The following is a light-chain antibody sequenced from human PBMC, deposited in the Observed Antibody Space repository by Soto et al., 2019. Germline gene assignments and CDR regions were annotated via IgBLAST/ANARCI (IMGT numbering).Light chain of an antibody. CDR1: QSVSRK. CDR3: QQYGHWPPYT. V-gene: IGKV3-15*01. J-gene: IGKJ2*01. CDR2: CTT. Sequence: EIVMTQSPATLSVSPGERVTLSCRASQSVSRKLAWYQQKPGQAPRLLIYCTTTRATGIPARFSGSGSGTEFTLTISSLQSEDFGIYYCQQYGHWPPYTCGQGTTLETK.